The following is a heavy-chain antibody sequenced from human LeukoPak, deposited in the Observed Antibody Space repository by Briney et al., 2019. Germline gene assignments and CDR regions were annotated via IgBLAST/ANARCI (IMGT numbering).Heavy chain of an antibody. CDR1: GYTFRSYN. CDR3: AREVGLAAGGTRLEYFRH. D-gene: IGHD6-13*01. J-gene: IGHJ1*01. CDR2: INPSGGST. Sequence: ASVKVSCKASGYTFRSYNMYWVRQVPGQGLEWMGRINPSGGSTRYAQKFQGRVTMTRDTSTSTVYMELSSLTSGDTAVYYCAREVGLAAGGTRLEYFRHWGQGTLVTVCS. V-gene: IGHV1-46*01.